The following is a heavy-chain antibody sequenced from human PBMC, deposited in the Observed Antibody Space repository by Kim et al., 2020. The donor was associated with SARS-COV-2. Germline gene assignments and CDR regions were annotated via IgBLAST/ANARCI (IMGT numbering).Heavy chain of an antibody. CDR1: GGSISSYY. V-gene: IGHV4-59*01. CDR3: AGGMYYDFWSGYLPYQDY. J-gene: IGHJ4*02. D-gene: IGHD3-3*01. CDR2: IYYSGST. Sequence: SETLSLTCTVSGGSISSYYWSWIRQPPGKGLEWIGYIYYSGSTNYNPSLKSRVTISVDTSKNQFSLKLSSVTAADTAVYYCAGGMYYDFWSGYLPYQDYWGQGTLVTVSS.